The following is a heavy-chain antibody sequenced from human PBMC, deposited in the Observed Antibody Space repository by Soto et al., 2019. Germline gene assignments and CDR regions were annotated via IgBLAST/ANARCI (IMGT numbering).Heavy chain of an antibody. CDR1: GYTFSNYG. V-gene: IGHV1-18*04. J-gene: IGHJ5*02. CDR3: ARDIQAEADFDWFDP. CDR2: ISANNGNT. Sequence: PSVKVSCKASGYTFSNYGISWVRQAPGQGLEWMGWISANNGNTNYAQTLQGRVTMTTDTSTSTAYLELRSLRSDDTAVYYCARDIQAEADFDWFDPWGQGSLVTVSS. D-gene: IGHD6-13*01.